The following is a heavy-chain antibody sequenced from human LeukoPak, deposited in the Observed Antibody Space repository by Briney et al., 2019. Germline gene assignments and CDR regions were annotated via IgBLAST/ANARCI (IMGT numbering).Heavy chain of an antibody. Sequence: GGSLRLSCAASGFTFSNYWMHWVRQAPRKGLVWVSRINSDGSGTTYADSVRGRFTISRANAKNTLYLQVNSLRAEDTAVYYCARTEGTVAYDSWGQGTLVTVSS. CDR1: GFTFSNYW. CDR3: ARTEGTVAYDS. J-gene: IGHJ5*01. D-gene: IGHD4-23*01. CDR2: INSDGSGT. V-gene: IGHV3-74*01.